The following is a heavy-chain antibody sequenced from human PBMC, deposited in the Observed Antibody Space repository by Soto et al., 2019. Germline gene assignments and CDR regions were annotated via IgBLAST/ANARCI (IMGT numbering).Heavy chain of an antibody. CDR3: ASHIAEAGNFDY. CDR1: GASIRSFY. Sequence: SETLSLTCTVSGASIRSFYWSWLRQPPGKGLEWIGYIYYSGSTYYNPSLKSRVTISVDTSKNQFSLKLSSVTAADTAVYYCASHIAEAGNFDYWGQGTLVTVSS. V-gene: IGHV4-59*08. CDR2: IYYSGST. D-gene: IGHD6-13*01. J-gene: IGHJ4*02.